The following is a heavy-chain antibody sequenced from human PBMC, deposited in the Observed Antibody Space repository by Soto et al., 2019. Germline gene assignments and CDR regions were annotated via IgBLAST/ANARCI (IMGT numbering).Heavy chain of an antibody. CDR1: GFTFGDYA. CDR2: IRSKAYGGTT. CDR3: TRVAAAGTLGY. Sequence: QPGGSLRLSCTASGFTFGDYAMSWVRQAPGKGLEWVGFIRSKAYGGTTEYAASVKGRFTISRDDSKSIAYLQMNSLKTEDTAVYYCTRVAAAGTLGYWGQGTLVTVSS. D-gene: IGHD6-13*01. J-gene: IGHJ4*02. V-gene: IGHV3-49*04.